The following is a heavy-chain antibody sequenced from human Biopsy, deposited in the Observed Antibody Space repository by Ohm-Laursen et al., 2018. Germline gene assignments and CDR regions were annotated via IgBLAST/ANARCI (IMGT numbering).Heavy chain of an antibody. D-gene: IGHD3-22*01. V-gene: IGHV1-69*06. CDR3: VSDDSRNEKNAFDI. CDR2: IVPIFGTA. J-gene: IGHJ3*02. Sequence: ASVKVSCKTSGGSFSTYTISWVRQASGQGLEWMGGIVPIFGTANHAQRFQGRVTIAADTSTSTAYMELTSLTSEDTAVYYCVSDDSRNEKNAFDIWGQGTMVTVSS. CDR1: GGSFSTYT.